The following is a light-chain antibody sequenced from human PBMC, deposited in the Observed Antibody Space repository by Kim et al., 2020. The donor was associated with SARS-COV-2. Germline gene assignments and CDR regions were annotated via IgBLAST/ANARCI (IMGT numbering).Light chain of an antibody. CDR2: EDT. V-gene: IGLV3-10*01. CDR1: ALPKKF. CDR3: YSTDSRRNAV. J-gene: IGLJ2*01. Sequence: SYELTQPPSVSVSPGQTASITCSGDALPKKFAYWYQQKSGQAPVLVIYEDTKRPSGIPKRFSGSTSGTMATLTVSGAQVEDEADYYCYSTDSRRNAVFGGGTQLTVL.